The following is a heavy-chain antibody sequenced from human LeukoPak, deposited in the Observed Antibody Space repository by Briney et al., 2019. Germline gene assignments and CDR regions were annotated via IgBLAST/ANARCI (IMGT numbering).Heavy chain of an antibody. CDR3: ARDKSSSWGYYYYGMDV. V-gene: IGHV3-11*01. J-gene: IGHJ6*02. CDR1: GFTFSDYY. CDR2: ISSSGSTI. D-gene: IGHD6-13*01. Sequence: PGGSLRLSCAASGFTFSDYYMSWIRQAPGKGLEWVSYISSSGSTIYYADSVKGRFTISRDNAKNSLYLQMNSLRAADAAVYYCARDKSSSWGYYYYGMDVWGQGTTVTVSS.